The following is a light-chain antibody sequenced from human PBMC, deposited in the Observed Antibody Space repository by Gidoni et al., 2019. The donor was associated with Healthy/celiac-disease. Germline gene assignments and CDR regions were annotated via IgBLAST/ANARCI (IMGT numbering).Light chain of an antibody. J-gene: IGKJ4*01. CDR1: QSVSSN. CDR3: QQYNNWPRGT. CDR2: GAS. Sequence: EIVMTQSPATLSVSPGERATLSCRASQSVSSNLAWYQQKPGQAPRLLIYGASTRATGIPARFRCSGSGTEFTLTISSLQSEDFAVYYCQQYNNWPRGTFGGGTKVEIK. V-gene: IGKV3-15*01.